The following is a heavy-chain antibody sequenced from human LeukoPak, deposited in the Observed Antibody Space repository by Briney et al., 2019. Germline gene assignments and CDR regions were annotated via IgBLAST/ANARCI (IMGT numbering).Heavy chain of an antibody. V-gene: IGHV1-2*02. CDR2: INPNSGGT. CDR3: ARDLYYYDSSGTLAPDY. D-gene: IGHD3-22*01. CDR1: GYTFMSYG. J-gene: IGHJ4*02. Sequence: ASVKVSCKASGYTFMSYGIHWLRQAPGQGLEWMGWINPNSGGTNYAQKFQGRVTMTRDTSISTAYMELSRLRSDDTAVYYCARDLYYYDSSGTLAPDYWGQGTLVTVSS.